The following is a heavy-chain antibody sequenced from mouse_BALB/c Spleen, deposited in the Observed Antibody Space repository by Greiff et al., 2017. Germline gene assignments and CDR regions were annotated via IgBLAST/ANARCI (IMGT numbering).Heavy chain of an antibody. CDR3: AREGYPYAMDY. CDR1: GFTFSSFG. D-gene: IGHD2-14*01. V-gene: IGHV5-17*02. CDR2: ISSGSSTI. J-gene: IGHJ4*01. Sequence: EVQRVESGGGLVQPGGSRKLSCAASGFTFSSFGMHWVRQAPEKGLEWVAYISSGSSTIYYADTVKGRFTISRDNPKNTLFLQMTSLRSEDTAMYYCAREGYPYAMDYWGQGTSVTVSS.